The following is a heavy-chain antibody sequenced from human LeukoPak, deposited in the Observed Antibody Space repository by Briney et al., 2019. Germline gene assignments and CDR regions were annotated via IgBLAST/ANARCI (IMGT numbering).Heavy chain of an antibody. V-gene: IGHV3-23*01. CDR1: GFTFSSYA. CDR3: AKEPNYGGNYYFDF. Sequence: GGSLRLSCAASGFTFSSYAMSWVRQAPGKGLEWVSAISGSGGSTYYADSVKGRFTISRDNSKNTLYLHMTSLRAEDTAVYYCAKEPNYGGNYYFDFWGQGTLVTVSS. D-gene: IGHD4-23*01. J-gene: IGHJ4*02. CDR2: ISGSGGST.